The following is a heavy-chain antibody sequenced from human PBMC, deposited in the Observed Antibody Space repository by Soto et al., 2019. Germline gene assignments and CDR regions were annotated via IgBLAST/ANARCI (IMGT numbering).Heavy chain of an antibody. D-gene: IGHD4-17*01. V-gene: IGHV3-30*18. CDR1: GFTFSTYG. CDR2: ISNDGSNK. J-gene: IGHJ4*02. Sequence: QVQMVESGGGVVQPGRSLRLSCAASGFTFSTYGMHWVRQAPGKGLEWVAVISNDGSNKYYADSVKGRFTISRDNAKNSLYLQMNSLRAEDTALYYCAKGDYGDASFDYWGQGTLVTVSS. CDR3: AKGDYGDASFDY.